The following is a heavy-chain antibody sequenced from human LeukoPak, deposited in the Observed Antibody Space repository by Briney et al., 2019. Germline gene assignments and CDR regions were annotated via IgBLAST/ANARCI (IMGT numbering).Heavy chain of an antibody. CDR1: GFTFNNYA. J-gene: IGHJ4*02. CDR3: ARAPSRFSSGTAHFDY. V-gene: IGHV3-30-3*01. D-gene: IGHD6-19*01. CDR2: ISYDESNK. Sequence: GGSLRLSCAASGFTFNNYAMHWVRQAPGKGLEWVAVISYDESNKNYADSVKGRFSVSRDNSKNTLYLQMNSLRAEDTAVYYCARAPSRFSSGTAHFDYWGQGTLVTVSS.